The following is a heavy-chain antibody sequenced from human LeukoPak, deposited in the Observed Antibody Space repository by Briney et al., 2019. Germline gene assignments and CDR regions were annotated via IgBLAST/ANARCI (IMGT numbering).Heavy chain of an antibody. CDR2: ISAYNGDT. D-gene: IGHD2-2*02. CDR3: ARDGLSYTNPNNWFDP. Sequence: GASVKVSCKASGYPFTSYYINWVGQAPGQGLEWMGWISAYNGDTNYAQNLQGRVTMTTDTSTDTAYMELRSLRSDDTAVYYCARDGLSYTNPNNWFDPWGQGTLVTVSS. CDR1: GYPFTSYY. J-gene: IGHJ5*02. V-gene: IGHV1-18*01.